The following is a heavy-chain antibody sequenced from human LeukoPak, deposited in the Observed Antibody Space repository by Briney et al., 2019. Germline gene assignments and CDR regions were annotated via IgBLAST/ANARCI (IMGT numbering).Heavy chain of an antibody. CDR3: AKGVKLTSRPYYFDY. CDR1: GFTFSSYA. D-gene: IGHD3-9*01. J-gene: IGHJ4*02. V-gene: IGHV3-23*01. Sequence: PGGSLRLSCAASGFTFSSYAMSWVRQAPGKGLEWVSAISGSGRNTYYADSVKGRFTISRDNSMNTLYLQMNSLRAEDTAVYYCAKGVKLTSRPYYFDYWGQGTLVTVSS. CDR2: ISGSGRNT.